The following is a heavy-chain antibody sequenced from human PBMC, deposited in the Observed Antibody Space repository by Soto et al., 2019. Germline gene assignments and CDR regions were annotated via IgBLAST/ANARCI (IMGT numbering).Heavy chain of an antibody. D-gene: IGHD6-19*01. Sequence: PGGSLRLSCAASGFTFSNAWMSWVRQAPGKGLEWVGRIKSKTDGGTTDYAAPVKGRFTISRDDSKNTLYLQMNSLKTEDTAVYYCTTDLGGTGWLVPDYWGQGTLVTVSS. CDR3: TTDLGGTGWLVPDY. J-gene: IGHJ4*02. V-gene: IGHV3-15*01. CDR2: IKSKTDGGTT. CDR1: GFTFSNAW.